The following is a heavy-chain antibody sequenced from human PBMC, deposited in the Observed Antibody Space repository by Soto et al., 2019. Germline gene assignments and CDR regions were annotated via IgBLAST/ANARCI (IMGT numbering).Heavy chain of an antibody. CDR3: ARHGPDIVVVPSAINY. CDR2: IYDSGST. Sequence: QLQLQESGPGLVKPSETLSLTCTVSGGSISSSSYYWGWIRQPPGKGLEWIGSIYDSGSTYYNPSLKIRVTRSVDTSKSQFSRKLSSVTAADTAVYYCARHGPDIVVVPSAINYWGQGTLVTVSS. D-gene: IGHD2-2*01. CDR1: GGSISSSSYY. V-gene: IGHV4-39*01. J-gene: IGHJ4*02.